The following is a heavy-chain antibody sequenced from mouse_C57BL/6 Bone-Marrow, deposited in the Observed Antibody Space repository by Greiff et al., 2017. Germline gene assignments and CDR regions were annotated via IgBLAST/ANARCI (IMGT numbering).Heavy chain of an antibody. V-gene: IGHV1-42*01. J-gene: IGHJ4*01. CDR2: INPSTGGT. D-gene: IGHD1-2*01. CDR3: ASDYGEAMDY. CDR1: GYSFTGYY. Sequence: EVKLVESGPELVKPGASVKISCKASGYSFTGYYMNWVKQSPEKSLEWIGEINPSTGGTTYNQKFKAKATLTVDKSSSTAYMQLKSLTSEDSAVYYCASDYGEAMDYWGQGTSVTVSS.